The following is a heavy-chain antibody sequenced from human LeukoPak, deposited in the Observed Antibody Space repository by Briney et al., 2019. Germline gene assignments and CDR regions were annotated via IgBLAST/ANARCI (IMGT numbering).Heavy chain of an antibody. CDR2: INPNSGGT. CDR1: GYTFTCYY. Sequence: GASVKVSCKASGYTFTCYYMHWVRQAPGQGLEWMGWINPNSGGTNYAQKFQGRVTMTRDTSIYTAYMELSRLRSDDTAVYYCAIDTIFGVVTSAFDIWGQGTMVTVSS. J-gene: IGHJ3*02. V-gene: IGHV1-2*02. CDR3: AIDTIFGVVTSAFDI. D-gene: IGHD3-3*01.